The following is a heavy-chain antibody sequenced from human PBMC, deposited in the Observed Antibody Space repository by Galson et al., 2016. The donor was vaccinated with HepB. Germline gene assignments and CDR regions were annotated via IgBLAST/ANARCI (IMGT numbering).Heavy chain of an antibody. J-gene: IGHJ6*02. CDR2: IVVGSGNT. CDR3: AAERSSSWYEYYYYGMDV. Sequence: SCKASGFTFTSSAVQWVRQARGQRLEWIGWIVVGSGNTNYAQKFQERVTITRDMSTSTAYMELSSLRSEDTAVYYCAAERSSSWYEYYYYGMDVWGQGTTVTVSS. V-gene: IGHV1-58*01. CDR1: GFTFTSSA. D-gene: IGHD6-13*01.